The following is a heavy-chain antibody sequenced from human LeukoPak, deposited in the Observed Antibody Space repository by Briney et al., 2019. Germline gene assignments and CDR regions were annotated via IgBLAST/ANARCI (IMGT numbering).Heavy chain of an antibody. D-gene: IGHD3-22*01. V-gene: IGHV3-30*04. CDR3: ARDLGGSSGYPRGYFDY. CDR2: ISYDGSNK. Sequence: GRSLRLSCAASGFTFSSYAMHGVRQAPGKGLEWVAVISYDGSNKYYADSVKGRFTISRDNSKNTLYLQMNSLRAEDTAVYYCARDLGGSSGYPRGYFDYWGQGTLVTVSS. J-gene: IGHJ4*02. CDR1: GFTFSSYA.